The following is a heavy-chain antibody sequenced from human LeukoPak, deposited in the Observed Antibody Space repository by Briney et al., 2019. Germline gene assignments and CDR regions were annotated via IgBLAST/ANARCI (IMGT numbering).Heavy chain of an antibody. D-gene: IGHD3-10*01. J-gene: IGHJ4*02. V-gene: IGHV4-61*02. CDR1: GGSISSGSYY. CDR3: ARGTLTYYYGSGDEPDC. Sequence: PSETLSLTCTVSGGSISSGSYYWSWIRQPAGKGLEWIGRIYTSGSTNYNPSLKSRVTISVDTSKNQFSLKLSSVTAADTAVYYCARGTLTYYYGSGDEPDCWGQGTLVTVSS. CDR2: IYTSGST.